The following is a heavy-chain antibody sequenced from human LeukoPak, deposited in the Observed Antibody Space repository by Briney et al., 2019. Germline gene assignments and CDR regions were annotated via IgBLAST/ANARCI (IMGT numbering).Heavy chain of an antibody. CDR3: ARDATRGMIVDIAANYYLDV. CDR2: ISGSGGNT. D-gene: IGHD3-22*01. J-gene: IGHJ6*04. V-gene: IGHV3-23*01. CDR1: GFAFSNYA. Sequence: PGGSLRLSCVASGFAFSNYAMSWVRQAPGKGLEWVSAISGSGGNTYYADSVKGRFTISRDNSKNTLYLQMNSLRAEDTAVYYCARDATRGMIVDIAANYYLDVWGKGTPVTVSS.